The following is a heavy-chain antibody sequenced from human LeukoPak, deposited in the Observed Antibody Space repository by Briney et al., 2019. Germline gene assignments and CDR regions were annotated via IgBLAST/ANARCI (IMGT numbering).Heavy chain of an antibody. CDR2: ISYDGSNK. CDR3: AGGNWFDP. V-gene: IGHV3-30-3*01. J-gene: IGHJ5*02. CDR1: GFSFSSYA. Sequence: GGSLRLSCAASGFSFSSYAMHWVRQAPGKGLEWVAVISYDGSNKYYADSVKGRFTISRDNSKNTLYLQMNSLRAEDTAVYYCAGGNWFDPWGQGTLVTVSS.